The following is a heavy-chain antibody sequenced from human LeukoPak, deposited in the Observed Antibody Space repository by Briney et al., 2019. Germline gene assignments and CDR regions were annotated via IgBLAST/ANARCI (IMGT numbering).Heavy chain of an antibody. V-gene: IGHV3-23*01. J-gene: IGHJ4*02. CDR2: ISGSGGST. Sequence: GGSLRLSCAAPGFTFSSYAMSWVRQAPGKGLKWVSAISGSGGSTYYADSVKGRFTISRDNSKNTLYLQMNSLRAEDTALYYCARLLYSSSCFDYWGQGTLVTVSS. CDR3: ARLLYSSSCFDY. D-gene: IGHD6-13*01. CDR1: GFTFSSYA.